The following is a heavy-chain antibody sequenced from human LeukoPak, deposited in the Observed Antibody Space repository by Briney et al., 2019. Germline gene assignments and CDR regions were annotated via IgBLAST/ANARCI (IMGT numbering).Heavy chain of an antibody. J-gene: IGHJ4*02. CDR2: IGNGET. D-gene: IGHD3-16*01. V-gene: IGHV3-23*01. CDR1: GLSFSSFA. Sequence: GGSLRLSCAASGLSFSSFAMSWVRQGPARGLEWVSSIGNGETFYAGSVKGRFTLYSDSSRNTVYFQLNNLRVEDTAIYYCARASWVSCTDAVRWGQGTLVTVSS. CDR3: ARASWVSCTDAVR.